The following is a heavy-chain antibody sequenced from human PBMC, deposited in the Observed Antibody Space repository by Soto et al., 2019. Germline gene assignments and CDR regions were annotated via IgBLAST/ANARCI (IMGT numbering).Heavy chain of an antibody. Sequence: HVRLQEAGPGPVEPSPNPSLNCTVSCCSLSHGHYYWSWIRPPPGKGLEWLGYLFYSRNSYFNPSLKSRITISINTSKNQFSLKLSSVTAADTAVYYCARGVGEWSINWFDPWGQGTLVTVSS. CDR1: CCSLSHGHYY. V-gene: IGHV4-30-4*08. CDR2: LFYSRNS. J-gene: IGHJ5*02. D-gene: IGHD3-3*01. CDR3: ARGVGEWSINWFDP.